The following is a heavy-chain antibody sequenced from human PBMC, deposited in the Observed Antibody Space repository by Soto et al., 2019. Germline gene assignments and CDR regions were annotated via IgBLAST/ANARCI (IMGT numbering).Heavy chain of an antibody. CDR3: ARSLACGDCYSLERFDP. CDR2: IIPIFGTA. CDR1: GGTFSSYA. Sequence: GASVKVSCKASGGTFSSYAISWVRQAPGQGLEWMGGIIPIFGTANYAQKFQGRVTITADESTSTAYMELSSLRSEDTAVYYCARSLACGDCYSLERFDPWGQGTLVTVSS. V-gene: IGHV1-69*13. D-gene: IGHD2-21*02. J-gene: IGHJ5*02.